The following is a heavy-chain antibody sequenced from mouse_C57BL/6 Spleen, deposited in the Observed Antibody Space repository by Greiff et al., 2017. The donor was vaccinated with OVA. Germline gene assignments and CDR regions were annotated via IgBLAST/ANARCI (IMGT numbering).Heavy chain of an antibody. Sequence: QSCKASGYTFTSYWMHWVKQRPGRGLEWIGRIDPTSGGTKYNEKFKSKATLTVDKPSSTAYRQRSSLTSEDSAVYYCARSHYGNYAMDYWGQGTSVTVSS. V-gene: IGHV1-72*01. D-gene: IGHD2-1*01. CDR1: GYTFTSYW. J-gene: IGHJ4*01. CDR2: IDPTSGGT. CDR3: ARSHYGNYAMDY.